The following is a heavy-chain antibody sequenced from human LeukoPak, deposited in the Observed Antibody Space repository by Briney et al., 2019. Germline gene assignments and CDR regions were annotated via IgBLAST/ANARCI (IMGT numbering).Heavy chain of an antibody. CDR2: IGGDGGKK. J-gene: IGHJ4*02. CDR3: ARDRGWRLLDY. Sequence: PGGSLRLSCAASGLTFSTQWMTWVRQAPGKGLEWLANIGGDGGKKFYVGSVKGRFTISRDNAENSLYLQMNSLRVEDTAVYYCARDRGWRLLDYWGQGTLVTVSS. D-gene: IGHD6-25*01. V-gene: IGHV3-7*01. CDR1: GLTFSTQW.